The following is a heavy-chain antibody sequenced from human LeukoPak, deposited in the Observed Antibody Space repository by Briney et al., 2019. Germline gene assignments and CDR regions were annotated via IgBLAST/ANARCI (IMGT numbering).Heavy chain of an antibody. D-gene: IGHD3-22*01. CDR1: GLSVSNNF. CDR3: AREGGSSGYYYDYFDY. V-gene: IGHV3-53*01. J-gene: IGHJ4*02. CDR2: MYSGGST. Sequence: GGSLTLSCTASGLSVSNNFMSWVRQAPGKGLEWVTVMYSGGSTFYADSVKGRFTISRDKSRNTLDLQMNSLRAEDTAVYYCAREGGSSGYYYDYFDYWGQGTLVTVSP.